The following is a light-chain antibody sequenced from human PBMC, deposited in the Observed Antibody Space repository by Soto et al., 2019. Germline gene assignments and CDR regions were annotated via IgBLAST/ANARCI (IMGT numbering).Light chain of an antibody. Sequence: QSVLTQSPSASGTPGQTVTISCSGSRSNIGSNYVSWYQQLPGTAPKLLIYSNNQRPSGVPDRFSGSKSGTSASLAISGLQSEDEADYYCAAWDDSMSGYVFGPGTKVTVL. CDR3: AAWDDSMSGYV. CDR1: RSNIGSNY. CDR2: SNN. V-gene: IGLV1-47*02. J-gene: IGLJ1*01.